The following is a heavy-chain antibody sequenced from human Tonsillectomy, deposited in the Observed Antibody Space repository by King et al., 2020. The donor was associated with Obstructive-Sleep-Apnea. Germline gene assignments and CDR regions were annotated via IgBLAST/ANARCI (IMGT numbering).Heavy chain of an antibody. V-gene: IGHV3-30*02. CDR2: IRYDGTNK. D-gene: IGHD5-18*01. CDR1: GFTFSSYG. J-gene: IGHJ6*02. CDR3: AKVSKVHTPKALHYYYGMDV. Sequence: VQLVESGGGVVQPGGSLRLSCAASGFTFSSYGMHWVRQAPGKGLEWVAFIRYDGTNKNYADSVKGRLTISRDNSKNTLYVQMNSLTAEDTAVYYVAKVSKVHTPKALHYYYGMDVWGQGTTVIVSS.